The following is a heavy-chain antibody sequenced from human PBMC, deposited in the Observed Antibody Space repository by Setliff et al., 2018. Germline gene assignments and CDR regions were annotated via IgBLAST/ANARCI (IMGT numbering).Heavy chain of an antibody. J-gene: IGHJ2*01. CDR1: GGSIRSYY. D-gene: IGHD4-17*01. V-gene: IGHV4-4*08. Sequence: PSETLSLTCTVSGGSIRSYYWSWIRQPPGKGLEWIGYIYTSGRTNYNPSLKSRVTISVDTSKNQFTLKVSSVTAADTAVYYCARDGPQTTPSGWYFDLWGRGTLVTVSS. CDR2: IYTSGRT. CDR3: ARDGPQTTPSGWYFDL.